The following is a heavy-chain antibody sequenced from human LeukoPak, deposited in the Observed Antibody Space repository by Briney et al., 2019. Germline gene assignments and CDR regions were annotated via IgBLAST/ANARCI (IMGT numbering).Heavy chain of an antibody. D-gene: IGHD3-9*01. CDR2: IKSKTDGGTT. V-gene: IGHV3-15*01. Sequence: GGSLRLSCGASGFTFSNAWMSWVRQAPGKGLEWVGRIKSKTDGGTTDYAAPVKGRFTISRDDSKNSLYLQMNSLKTEDTAVYYCTTEPPDILTGYLITFDYWGQGTLVTVSS. CDR1: GFTFSNAW. CDR3: TTEPPDILTGYLITFDY. J-gene: IGHJ4*02.